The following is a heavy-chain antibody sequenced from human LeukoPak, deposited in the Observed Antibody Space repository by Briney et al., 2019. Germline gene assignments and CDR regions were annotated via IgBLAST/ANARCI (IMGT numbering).Heavy chain of an antibody. J-gene: IGHJ4*02. D-gene: IGHD4/OR15-4a*01. CDR1: GFTFSSYA. CDR3: AKMGEEGGAIDY. Sequence: GGSLRLSCAASGFTFSSYAMSWVRQAPGKGLEWVSAISGSGGSTYYADSVKGRLTISRDNSKNTLYLQMNSLRAEDTAVYYCAKMGEEGGAIDYWGQGTLVTVSS. V-gene: IGHV3-23*01. CDR2: ISGSGGST.